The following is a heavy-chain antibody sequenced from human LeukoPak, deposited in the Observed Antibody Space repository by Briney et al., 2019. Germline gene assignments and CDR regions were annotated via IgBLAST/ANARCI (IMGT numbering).Heavy chain of an antibody. Sequence: GGSLRLSCAASGFTFSSYAMSWVHQAPGKGLEWVSAISGSGGSTYYADSVKGRFTISRDNSKNTLYLQMNSLRAEDTAVYYCAAGHGSGRPQGEVWGQGTLVTVSS. CDR1: GFTFSSYA. CDR3: AAGHGSGRPQGEV. D-gene: IGHD3-10*01. V-gene: IGHV3-23*01. J-gene: IGHJ4*02. CDR2: ISGSGGST.